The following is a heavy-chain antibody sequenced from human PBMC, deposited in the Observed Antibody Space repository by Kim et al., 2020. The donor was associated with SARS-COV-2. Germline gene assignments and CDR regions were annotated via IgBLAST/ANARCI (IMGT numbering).Heavy chain of an antibody. J-gene: IGHJ5*02. CDR1: GYTFTSYA. CDR3: ERELDLQPSSSSWYSSNWFDP. V-gene: IGHV1-3*01. Sequence: ASVKVSCKASGYTFTSYAMHWVRQAPGQRLEWMGWINAGNGNTKYSQKFQGRVTITRDTSASTAYMELSNLRSEDTAVYYCERELDLQPSSSSWYSSNWFDPWGQGTLVTVSS. CDR2: INAGNGNT. D-gene: IGHD6-13*01.